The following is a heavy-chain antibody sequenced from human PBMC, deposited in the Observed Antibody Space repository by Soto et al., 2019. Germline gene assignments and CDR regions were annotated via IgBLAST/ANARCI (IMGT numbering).Heavy chain of an antibody. V-gene: IGHV1-69*04. CDR1: GGTFSSYT. Sequence: SVKVSCKASGGTFSSYTISWVRQAPGQGLEWMGRVIPILGIANYAQKFQGRVTITADKSTSTAYMELSSLRSEDTAVYYCARDTGGYYGSGSYYIGQRRAFDIWGQGTMVTVSS. CDR3: ARDTGGYYGSGSYYIGQRRAFDI. CDR2: VIPILGIA. D-gene: IGHD3-10*01. J-gene: IGHJ3*02.